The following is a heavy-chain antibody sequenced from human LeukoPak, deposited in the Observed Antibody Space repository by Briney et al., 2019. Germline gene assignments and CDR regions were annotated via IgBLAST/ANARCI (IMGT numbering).Heavy chain of an antibody. D-gene: IGHD3-10*01. Sequence: GGSLRLSCAASGFTFGSYAMHWVRQAPGKGLEWVAVTWYDGVKKYYADSVKGRFTISRDNSKNTLYLQMSSLRGEDTAVYYCARTGRLYGSGSYFDYWGQGILVTVSS. CDR2: TWYDGVKK. J-gene: IGHJ4*02. CDR1: GFTFGSYA. CDR3: ARTGRLYGSGSYFDY. V-gene: IGHV3-33*01.